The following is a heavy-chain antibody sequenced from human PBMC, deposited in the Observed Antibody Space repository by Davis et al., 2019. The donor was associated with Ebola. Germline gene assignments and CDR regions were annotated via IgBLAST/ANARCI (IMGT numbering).Heavy chain of an antibody. Sequence: GGSLRLSCAASGFTFSTYWMRWVRQAPGKGLEWVSYISSTSSSKYYADSVKGRFTISRDNAKNSVYLQINSLRDEDTAVYYCARDPHWCPGGGCFRKNWFDPWGQGTLVTVSS. CDR1: GFTFSTYW. CDR2: ISSTSSSK. CDR3: ARDPHWCPGGGCFRKNWFDP. J-gene: IGHJ5*02. V-gene: IGHV3-48*02. D-gene: IGHD2-15*01.